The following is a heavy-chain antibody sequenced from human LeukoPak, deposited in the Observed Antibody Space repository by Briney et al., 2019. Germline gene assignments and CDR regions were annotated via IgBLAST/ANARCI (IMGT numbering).Heavy chain of an antibody. CDR1: DDSITIYY. V-gene: IGHV4-59*01. CDR2: IDHTGIT. CDR3: ARAFYPGYYSYMAV. J-gene: IGHJ6*03. Sequence: SETLSLTCTVSDDSITIYYWTWIRQPPGKGLEWIGYIDHTGITNYNPSLKSRVTISVDTSKNQFSLKLSSVTAADTAVYYCARAFYPGYYSYMAVWGKGTTVTVSS. D-gene: IGHD3-3*02.